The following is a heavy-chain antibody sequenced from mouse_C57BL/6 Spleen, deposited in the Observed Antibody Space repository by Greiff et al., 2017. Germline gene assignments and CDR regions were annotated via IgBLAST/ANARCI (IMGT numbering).Heavy chain of an antibody. CDR1: GYAFSSSW. D-gene: IGHD2-4*01. V-gene: IGHV1-82*01. Sequence: VQLQQSGPELVKPGASVKISCKASGYAFSSSWMNWVKQRPGKGLEWIGRIYPGDGDTNYNGKFKGKATLTADKSSSTAYMQLSSLTSEDSAVYFCARSNRDYDWFAYWGQGTLVTVSA. J-gene: IGHJ3*01. CDR3: ARSNRDYDWFAY. CDR2: IYPGDGDT.